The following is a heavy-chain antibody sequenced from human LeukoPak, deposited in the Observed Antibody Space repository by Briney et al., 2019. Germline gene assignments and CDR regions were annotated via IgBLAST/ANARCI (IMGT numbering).Heavy chain of an antibody. CDR1: GFTFSTYS. CDR2: MSSNGNSI. CDR3: AKDRPASGPWGYYYVMDV. D-gene: IGHD1-26*01. V-gene: IGHV3-21*04. Sequence: GGALRLSCAASGFTFSTYSMNWVREAPGKGLEWVSSMSSNGNSIFYADSVKGRFTISRDNAKNSLYLQMNSLRAEDAAVYYCAKDRPASGPWGYYYVMDVWGQGTTATVFS. J-gene: IGHJ6*02.